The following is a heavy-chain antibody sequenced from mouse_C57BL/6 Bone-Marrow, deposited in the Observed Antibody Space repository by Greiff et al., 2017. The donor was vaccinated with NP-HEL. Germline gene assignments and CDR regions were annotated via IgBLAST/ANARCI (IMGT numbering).Heavy chain of an antibody. J-gene: IGHJ2*01. CDR1: GFTFSSYT. Sequence: EVKLMESGGGLVKPGGSLKLSCAASGFTFSSYTMSWVRQTPERRLEWVATFGGGGGNPYYPDSVKGRFPISRDNAKNTLYLQMSSLRSEDTALYYCARGLWYLFDYWGQGTTLTVSS. V-gene: IGHV5-9*01. CDR3: ARGLWYLFDY. CDR2: FGGGGGNP. D-gene: IGHD2-1*01.